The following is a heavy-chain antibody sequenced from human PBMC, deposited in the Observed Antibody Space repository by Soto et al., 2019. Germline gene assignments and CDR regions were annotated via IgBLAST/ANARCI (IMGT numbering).Heavy chain of an antibody. J-gene: IGHJ4*02. V-gene: IGHV3-30*18. CDR3: VKTVWEYTSPFDY. Sequence: GGSLRLSCAASGFSFSRFAIHWVRQAPGKGLEWVAVISDDGSGIYYADSVKGRFTISRDNSKNTLFLQMNSLRTEDTAVYYCVKTVWEYTSPFDYWGQGTLVTVSS. CDR1: GFSFSRFA. D-gene: IGHD6-6*01. CDR2: ISDDGSGI.